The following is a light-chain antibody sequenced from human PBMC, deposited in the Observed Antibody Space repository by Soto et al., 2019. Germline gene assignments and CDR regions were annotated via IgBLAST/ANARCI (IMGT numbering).Light chain of an antibody. Sequence: QSALTQPASVSGSPGQSITISCTGTSSDVGTYKYVSWYQQYPGKAPKLMIYEVSNRPSGVSNRFSGSKSGNTASLPISGLQAEDEADYYCYSHARKVFGGGTKLTVL. V-gene: IGLV2-14*01. CDR2: EVS. CDR1: SSDVGTYKY. CDR3: YSHARKV. J-gene: IGLJ3*02.